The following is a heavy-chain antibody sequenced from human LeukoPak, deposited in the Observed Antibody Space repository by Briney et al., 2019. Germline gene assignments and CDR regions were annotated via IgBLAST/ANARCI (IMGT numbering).Heavy chain of an antibody. J-gene: IGHJ4*02. D-gene: IGHD3-16*01. CDR1: GFTFSGYG. V-gene: IGHV3-30*18. Sequence: PGGSLRLSCAASGFTFSGYGMHWVRQAPGKGLEWVAVISYDGSNKYYADSVKGRFTISRDNSKNTLYLQMNSLRAEDTAVYYCAKDRAGEIDYWGQGTLVTVSS. CDR3: AKDRAGEIDY. CDR2: ISYDGSNK.